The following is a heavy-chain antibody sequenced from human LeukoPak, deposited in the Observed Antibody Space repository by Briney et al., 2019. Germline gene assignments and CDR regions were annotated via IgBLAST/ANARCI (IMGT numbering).Heavy chain of an antibody. Sequence: PGGSLRLSCAASGFTVSSNYMSWVRQAPGKGLEWVSVMYSGGSTYYADSVKGRFTISRDNSKNTLYLQMNSLRAEDTAVYYCASRYYYDSHDDAFDIWGQGTLVTVSS. J-gene: IGHJ3*02. CDR1: GFTVSSNY. CDR2: MYSGGST. D-gene: IGHD3-22*01. CDR3: ASRYYYDSHDDAFDI. V-gene: IGHV3-53*01.